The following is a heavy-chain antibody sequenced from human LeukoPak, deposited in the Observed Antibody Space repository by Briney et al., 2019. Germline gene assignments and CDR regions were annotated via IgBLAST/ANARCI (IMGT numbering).Heavy chain of an antibody. V-gene: IGHV4-38-2*02. D-gene: IGHD1-26*01. CDR2: ISHSGST. CDR3: ARTLSRWDPFDY. J-gene: IGHJ4*02. CDR1: GYAISSGYY. Sequence: SETLSLTCTVSGYAISSGYYWGWIRQPPGRGLEWIGSISHSGSTNYNPSLKSRVIISLDTSKNQFSLKLSSVTAADTAVYYCARTLSRWDPFDYWGQGTLVTVSS.